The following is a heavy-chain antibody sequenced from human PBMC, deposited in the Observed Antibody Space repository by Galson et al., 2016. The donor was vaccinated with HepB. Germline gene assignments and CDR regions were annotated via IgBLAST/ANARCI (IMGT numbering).Heavy chain of an antibody. CDR2: ISSSGSTI. Sequence: SLRLSCAASGFTFSSYEMNWVRQAPGKGLEWVSYISSSGSTIYYADSVKGRFTISRENAKNSLYLQMNSLRAEKTAVYYRASYPGYFPGNWGQGTLVTVSS. D-gene: IGHD3-9*01. CDR1: GFTFSSYE. J-gene: IGHJ4*02. V-gene: IGHV3-48*03. CDR3: ASYPGYFPGN.